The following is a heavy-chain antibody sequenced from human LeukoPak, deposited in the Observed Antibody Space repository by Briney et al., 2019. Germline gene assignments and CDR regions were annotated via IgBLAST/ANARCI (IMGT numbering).Heavy chain of an antibody. CDR2: LYYSGST. V-gene: IGHV4-39*01. J-gene: IGHJ5*02. Sequence: SETLSLTCTVSGGSISSSAHYWGWIRQPPGKGLEWTGNLYYSGSTYYNPSLKSRVTISVDTSKNQFSLRLSSVTAADTAVYYCARTYFFDSSGYGFGPWGQGTLVTVSS. D-gene: IGHD3-22*01. CDR1: GGSISSSAHY. CDR3: ARTYFFDSSGYGFGP.